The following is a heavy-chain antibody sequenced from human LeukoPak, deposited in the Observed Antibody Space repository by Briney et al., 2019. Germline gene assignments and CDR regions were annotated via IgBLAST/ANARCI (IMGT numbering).Heavy chain of an antibody. CDR3: ATEGGSGSYYGDDAFDM. CDR1: GFSFTNTW. J-gene: IGHJ3*02. D-gene: IGHD3-10*01. V-gene: IGHV3-15*01. CDR2: VKSKADSGTT. Sequence: PGGSLRLSCEASGFSFTNTWMSWVRQAPGKGLEWVGRVKSKADSGTTDYAAPVQGRFTISRDDSKNTLSLQMNSLKTEDTAVYYCATEGGSGSYYGDDAFDMWGQGTMVTVSS.